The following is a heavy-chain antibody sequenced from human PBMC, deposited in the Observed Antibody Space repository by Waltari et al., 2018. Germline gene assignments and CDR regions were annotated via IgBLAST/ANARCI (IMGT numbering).Heavy chain of an antibody. Sequence: EEQLVESGGGLVQPGGSLRLSCVASGFTFSIHWMAWVRQAPGKELEWVAKIKRDATEERYVDSVKGRFTISKDNTKNSLFLEMNSLRAEDTAVYYCARDHWYSLDLWGQGTLVTVSS. CDR2: IKRDATEE. D-gene: IGHD2-21*02. CDR3: ARDHWYSLDL. J-gene: IGHJ4*02. V-gene: IGHV3-7*01. CDR1: GFTFSIHW.